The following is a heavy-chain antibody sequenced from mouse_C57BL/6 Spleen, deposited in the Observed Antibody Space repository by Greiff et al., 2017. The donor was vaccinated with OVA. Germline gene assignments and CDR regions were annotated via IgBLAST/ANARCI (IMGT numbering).Heavy chain of an antibody. J-gene: IGHJ4*01. V-gene: IGHV3-1*01. CDR1: GYSITSGYD. D-gene: IGHD2-1*01. Sequence: EVHLVESGPGMVKPSQSLSLTCTVTGYSITSGYDWHWIRHFPGNKLEWMGYISYSGSTNYNPSLKSRISITHDTSKNHFFLKLNSVTTEDTATYYCARDRGNYGAMDYWGQGTSVTVSS. CDR2: ISYSGST. CDR3: ARDRGNYGAMDY.